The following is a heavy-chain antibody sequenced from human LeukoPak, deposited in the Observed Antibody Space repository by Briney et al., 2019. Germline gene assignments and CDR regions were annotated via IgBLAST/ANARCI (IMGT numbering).Heavy chain of an antibody. J-gene: IGHJ4*02. CDR2: ISGNGGFT. Sequence: GGSLRLSCSASGFTFSSYAMSWVRQAPGKGLEWVSAISGNGGFTYYADSVKGRFTISRDNAKNSLYLQMNSLRDEDTAVYYCARVNQLLWFGELLSYFDCWGQGTLVTVSS. CDR1: GFTFSSYA. CDR3: ARVNQLLWFGELLSYFDC. D-gene: IGHD3-10*01. V-gene: IGHV3-23*01.